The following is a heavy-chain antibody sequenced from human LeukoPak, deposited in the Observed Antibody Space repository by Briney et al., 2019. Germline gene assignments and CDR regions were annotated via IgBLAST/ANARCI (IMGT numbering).Heavy chain of an antibody. D-gene: IGHD5-18*01. CDR2: INWDSGSR. CDR3: AKGDVDSPMNFYH. J-gene: IGHJ4*02. Sequence: GGSLRLSCAASGFMFDDYTMHWVRQAPGKGLEWVSLINWDSGSRYYAASVKGRFTVSRDNSKNSLYLQMNSLGTEDTALYYCAKGDVDSPMNFYHWGQGTLVTVSS. V-gene: IGHV3-43*01. CDR1: GFMFDDYT.